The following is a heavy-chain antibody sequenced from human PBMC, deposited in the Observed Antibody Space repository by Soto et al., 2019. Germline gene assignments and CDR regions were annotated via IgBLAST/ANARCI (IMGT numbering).Heavy chain of an antibody. CDR1: GFTFSSYS. CDR3: VRHWLATREFDY. J-gene: IGHJ4*02. V-gene: IGHV3-21*01. Sequence: PGGSLRLSCADSGFTFSSYSMNWVRQAPGKGLEWVSSLSSSSGHIYYADSVKGRFTISRDNAKNSLYLQMNSLRAEDTAVYYCVRHWLATREFDYWGPGTLVTVAS. D-gene: IGHD1-26*01. CDR2: LSSSSGHI.